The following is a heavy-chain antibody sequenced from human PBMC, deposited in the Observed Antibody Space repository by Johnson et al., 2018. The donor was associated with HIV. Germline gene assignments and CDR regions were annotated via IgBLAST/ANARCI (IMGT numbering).Heavy chain of an antibody. Sequence: VQLVESGGGLVQPGGSLRLSCAASGFTFSSYWMSWVRQAPGKGLEWVANIKQDGSEKYYVDSVKGRFTISRDNAKNSLYLQMNRLRAEDTALYYCASSIRNDAFDIWGQGTMVTVSS. CDR3: ASSIRNDAFDI. V-gene: IGHV3-7*01. CDR2: IKQDGSEK. CDR1: GFTFSSYW. J-gene: IGHJ3*02.